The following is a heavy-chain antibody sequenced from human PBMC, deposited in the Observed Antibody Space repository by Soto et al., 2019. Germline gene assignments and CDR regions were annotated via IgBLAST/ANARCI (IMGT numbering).Heavy chain of an antibody. CDR1: GGTFSSYA. Sequence: QVRLVQSGAEVKKPGSSVKVSCKASGGTFSSYAVTGVRQAPGQGLEWMGGIIPIVTTPHYAQKFQGRLTISADTSTRTSYMEWSSLRSEDTGVYDCARVGYNCWSRYHYYGMAVWGQGTTVIVSS. CDR2: IIPIVTTP. V-gene: IGHV1-69*06. J-gene: IGHJ6*02. D-gene: IGHD3-3*01. CDR3: ARVGYNCWSRYHYYGMAV.